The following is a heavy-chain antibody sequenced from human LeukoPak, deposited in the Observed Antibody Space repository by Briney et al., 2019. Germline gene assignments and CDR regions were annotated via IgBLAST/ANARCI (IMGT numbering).Heavy chain of an antibody. CDR1: GFTFTSYA. V-gene: IGHV3-23*01. CDR3: AKDGGAYSGSYPSYFDY. Sequence: PGGSLRLSCAASGFTFTSYAMSWVRHAPGKGLEWVSAISGSGGSTYYADSVKGRFTISRDNSKNTLYLQMNSLRAEDTAVYYCAKDGGAYSGSYPSYFDYWGQGTLVTVSS. D-gene: IGHD1-26*01. J-gene: IGHJ4*02. CDR2: ISGSGGST.